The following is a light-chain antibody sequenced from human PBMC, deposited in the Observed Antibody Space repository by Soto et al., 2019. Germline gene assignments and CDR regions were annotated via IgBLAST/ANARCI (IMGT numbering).Light chain of an antibody. V-gene: IGLV1-40*01. Sequence: QSVLTQPPSVSGAPGQRVTIPCTGSSSNIGAGYDVHWYQQLPGTAPKLLIYGNSNRPSRVPDRFSGSKSGTSASLAITGLQAEDEADYYCQSYDSSLSGYVVIGGGTKLTVL. CDR2: GNS. CDR1: SSNIGAGYD. J-gene: IGLJ2*01. CDR3: QSYDSSLSGYVV.